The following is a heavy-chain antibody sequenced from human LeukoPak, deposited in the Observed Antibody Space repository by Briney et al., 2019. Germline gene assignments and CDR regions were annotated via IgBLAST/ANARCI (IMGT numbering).Heavy chain of an antibody. CDR3: ARDVVHGDYYFDY. V-gene: IGHV3-7*01. CDR1: GFTFSSYW. Sequence: PGGSLRLSCAASGFTFSSYWMSWVRQAPGKGREWVANIKQDGSEKYYVDSVKGRFTISRDHAKNSLYLQMNSLRAEDTAVYYCARDVVHGDYYFDYWGQGTLVTVSS. D-gene: IGHD4-17*01. CDR2: IKQDGSEK. J-gene: IGHJ4*02.